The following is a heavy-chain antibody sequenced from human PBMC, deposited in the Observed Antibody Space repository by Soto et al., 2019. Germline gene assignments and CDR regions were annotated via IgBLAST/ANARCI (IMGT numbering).Heavy chain of an antibody. CDR2: IYTSGST. V-gene: IGHV4-4*07. J-gene: IGHJ5*02. CDR3: ARDSGYSSSWYGSWFAP. CDR1: GGSISSYY. D-gene: IGHD6-13*01. Sequence: SSETLSLTCTVSGGSISSYYWSWIRQPAGKGLEWIGRIYTSGSTNYNPSLKSRVTMSVDTSKNQFSLKLSSVTAADTAVYYCARDSGYSSSWYGSWFAPWGQGTRVTVSS.